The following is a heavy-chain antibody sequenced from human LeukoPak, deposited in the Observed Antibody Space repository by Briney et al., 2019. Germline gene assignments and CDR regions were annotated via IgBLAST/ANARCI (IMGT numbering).Heavy chain of an antibody. D-gene: IGHD3-10*01. Sequence: GESLKISCKGSGYSFSSYWIGWVRQMPGKGLEWMGIIYPGHSDIRYSPSFQGQVTISADESITTAYLQWSSLKASDTAMYYCARWRKGASGSFMFDYWGQGTLVTVSS. CDR1: GYSFSSYW. J-gene: IGHJ4*02. CDR2: IYPGHSDI. CDR3: ARWRKGASGSFMFDY. V-gene: IGHV5-51*01.